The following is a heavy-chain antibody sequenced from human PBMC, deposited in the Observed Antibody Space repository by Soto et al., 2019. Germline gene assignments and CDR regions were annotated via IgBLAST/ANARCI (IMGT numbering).Heavy chain of an antibody. CDR2: IKQDGTEK. Sequence: PXGSLQLSCAASGFTFSRYWMNWVRQAPGKGLEWVANIKQDGTEKNYVDSVKGRFTISRDNARNSLYLQMDSLRAEDTAVYFCARGDTPMITGMDSFDIWGQGTMVTVSS. D-gene: IGHD5-18*01. CDR3: ARGDTPMITGMDSFDI. CDR1: GFTFSRYW. V-gene: IGHV3-7*01. J-gene: IGHJ3*02.